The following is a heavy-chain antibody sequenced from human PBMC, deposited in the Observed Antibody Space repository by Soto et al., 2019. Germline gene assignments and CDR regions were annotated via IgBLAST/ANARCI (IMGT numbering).Heavy chain of an antibody. V-gene: IGHV1-69*06. CDR2: XXPXXGXA. J-gene: IGHJ6*01. D-gene: IGHD2-2*01. CDR3: AWGSISLWLFATDV. Sequence: SVKVSCKASGYTYTGYYMGWVLQAPGQRLEWXGGXXPXXGXAXXXQXXXGRVTITADKSTRTAYMELSSLRSEDTAVYYCAWGSISLWLFATDVWGKGTTVIVFS. CDR1: GYTYTGYY.